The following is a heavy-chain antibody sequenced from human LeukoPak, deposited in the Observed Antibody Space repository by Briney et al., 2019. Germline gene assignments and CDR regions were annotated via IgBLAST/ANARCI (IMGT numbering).Heavy chain of an antibody. D-gene: IGHD4-11*01. J-gene: IGHJ4*02. CDR2: IYYSGST. CDR1: GGSISSYY. Sequence: SETLSLTCTVSGGSISSYYWSWIRQPPGRGLEWIGYIYYSGSTYYNPSLKSRVTISVDTSKNQFSLKLSSVTAADTAVYYCARTRDYSDLSRDYWGQGTLVTVSS. CDR3: ARTRDYSDLSRDY. V-gene: IGHV4-59*01.